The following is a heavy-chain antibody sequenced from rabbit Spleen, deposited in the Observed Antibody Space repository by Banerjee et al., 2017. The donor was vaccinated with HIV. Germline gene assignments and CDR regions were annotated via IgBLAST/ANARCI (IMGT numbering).Heavy chain of an antibody. J-gene: IGHJ4*01. D-gene: IGHD3-1*01. CDR3: ARDLASVVGWNFNL. CDR1: GFTLSNYW. CDR2: IGAGVTYTT. V-gene: IGHV1S45*01. Sequence: SGFTLSNYWMCWVRQAPGKGLEWIGCIGAGVTYTTYYATWAKGRFTISKTSSTTVTLQMTSLTAADTATYFCARDLASVVGWNFNLWGPGTLVT.